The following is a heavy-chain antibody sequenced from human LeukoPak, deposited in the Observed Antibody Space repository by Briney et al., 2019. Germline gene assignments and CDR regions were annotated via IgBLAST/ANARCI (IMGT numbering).Heavy chain of an antibody. J-gene: IGHJ6*03. CDR1: GFTFSSYA. Sequence: PGGSLRLSCAASGFTFSSYAMSWVRQAPGKGLEWVSAISGSGGSTYYADSVKGRFTISRDNSKNTLYLQMNSLRAEDTAVYYCAKGGYYDSSGCPLCYYHMDVWGKGTTVTVSS. D-gene: IGHD3-22*01. V-gene: IGHV3-23*01. CDR3: AKGGYYDSSGCPLCYYHMDV. CDR2: ISGSGGST.